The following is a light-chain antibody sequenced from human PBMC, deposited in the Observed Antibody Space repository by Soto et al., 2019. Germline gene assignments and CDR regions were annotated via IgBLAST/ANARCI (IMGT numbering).Light chain of an antibody. CDR3: QSYDSSLSGWV. V-gene: IGLV1-40*01. Sequence: QSVPTQPPSVSGAPGQRVTTSCTGSSSNIGAGYDVHWYQQLPGTAPKLLIYGNSNRPSGVPDRFSGSKSGTSASLAITGLQAEDEADYYCQSYDSSLSGWVFGGETKLTVL. J-gene: IGLJ3*02. CDR2: GNS. CDR1: SSNIGAGYD.